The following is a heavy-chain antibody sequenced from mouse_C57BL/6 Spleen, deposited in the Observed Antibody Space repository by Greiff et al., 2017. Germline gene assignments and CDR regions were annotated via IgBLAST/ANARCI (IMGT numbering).Heavy chain of an antibody. Sequence: EVKLMESGGGLVQSGRSLRLSCATSGFTFSDFYMEWVRQAPGKGLEWIAASRNKANDYTTEYSASVKGRFIVSRDTSQSILYLQMNALRAEDTAIYYCARDAGYYAPFAYWGQGTLVTVSA. V-gene: IGHV7-1*01. D-gene: IGHD2-3*01. CDR3: ARDAGYYAPFAY. CDR2: SRNKANDYTT. CDR1: GFTFSDFY. J-gene: IGHJ3*01.